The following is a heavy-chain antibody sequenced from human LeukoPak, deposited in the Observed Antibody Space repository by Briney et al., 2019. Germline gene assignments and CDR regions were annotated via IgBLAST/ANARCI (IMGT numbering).Heavy chain of an antibody. D-gene: IGHD4-17*01. CDR3: ARGRWDTVNASYYYYYYIDV. Sequence: ASVKVSCKASGYTFTSCAISWVRQAPGQGLEWMGWISAYNGNTNYAQKLQGRVTMTTDTSTSTAYMELRSLRSDDTAVYYCARGRWDTVNASYYYYYYIDVWGKGTTVTISS. J-gene: IGHJ6*03. CDR1: GYTFTSCA. CDR2: ISAYNGNT. V-gene: IGHV1-18*01.